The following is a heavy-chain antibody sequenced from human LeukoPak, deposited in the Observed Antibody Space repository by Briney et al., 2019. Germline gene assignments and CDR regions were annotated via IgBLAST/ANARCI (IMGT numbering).Heavy chain of an antibody. CDR1: GFTFSSYS. J-gene: IGHJ5*02. D-gene: IGHD2-21*01. V-gene: IGHV3-21*01. CDR2: ISSSSSYI. CDR3: ARALTYCGGDCYS. Sequence: GGSLRLSCAASGFTFSSYSRNWVRQAPGKGLEWVSSISSSSSYIYYADSVKGRFTISRDNAKNSLYLQMNSLRAEDTAVYYCARALTYCGGDCYSWGQGTLVTVSS.